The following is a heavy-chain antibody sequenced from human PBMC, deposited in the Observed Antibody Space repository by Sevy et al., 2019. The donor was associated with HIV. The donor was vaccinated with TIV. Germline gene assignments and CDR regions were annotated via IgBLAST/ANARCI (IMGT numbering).Heavy chain of an antibody. Sequence: LLRQSQTLSLTCAISGDSVSSNSAAWNWIRQSPSRGLEWLGRTYYRSKWYNDYAVSVKSRVTINPDTSKNQFSLQLSSVTPEDTAVYYCARDASGWRSGDPYYFDYWGQGTLVTVSS. CDR1: GDSVSSNSAA. CDR2: TYYRSKWYN. CDR3: ARDASGWRSGDPYYFDY. J-gene: IGHJ4*02. D-gene: IGHD6-25*01. V-gene: IGHV6-1*01.